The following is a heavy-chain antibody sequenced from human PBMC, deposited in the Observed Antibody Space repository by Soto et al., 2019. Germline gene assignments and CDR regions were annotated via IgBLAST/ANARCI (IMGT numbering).Heavy chain of an antibody. CDR2: ITSSGDRA. J-gene: IGHJ4*02. CDR3: TRDIFDN. CDR1: GFTLSYYE. V-gene: IGHV3-48*03. Sequence: EVQLVESGGGLAQPGGSLRLSCVASGFTLSYYEMNWVRQAPGKGLEWISYITSSGDRAQYADSVKGRFTISRDNTKNLLYLQMTSLSAEDMGLYYCTRDIFDNWGQGTLVTVSS.